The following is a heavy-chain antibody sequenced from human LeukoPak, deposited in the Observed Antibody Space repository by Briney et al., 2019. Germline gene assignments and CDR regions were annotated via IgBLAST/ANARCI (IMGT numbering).Heavy chain of an antibody. CDR3: AREREEYDFWSGYESGMDV. CDR2: IWYDGSNK. D-gene: IGHD3-3*01. V-gene: IGHV3-33*01. J-gene: IGHJ6*02. Sequence: GGSLRLSCAASGFTFSSYGMHWVRQAPGKGLEWVAVIWYDGSNKYYADSVKGRFTISRDNAKNSLYLQMNSLRGEDTAVYYCAREREEYDFWSGYESGMDVWGQGTRVTVSS. CDR1: GFTFSSYG.